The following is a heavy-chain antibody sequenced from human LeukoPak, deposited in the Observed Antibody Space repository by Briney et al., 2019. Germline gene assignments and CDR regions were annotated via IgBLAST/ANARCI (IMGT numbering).Heavy chain of an antibody. CDR3: AKGPTPLSSRGWIDP. J-gene: IGHJ5*02. D-gene: IGHD6-13*01. CDR1: GFSFSTYA. Sequence: GTSLRLSCAASGFSFSTYAMHWVRQAPGKGLEWVTFIPYDGLNRIYADSVEGRFTVSRDNSKNTVYLQMNSLRPEDTAVYYCAKGPTPLSSRGWIDPWGQGTLVTVSS. V-gene: IGHV3-30*02. CDR2: IPYDGLNR.